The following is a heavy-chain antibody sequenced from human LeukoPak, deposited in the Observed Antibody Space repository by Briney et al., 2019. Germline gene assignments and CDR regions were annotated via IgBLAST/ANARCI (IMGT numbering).Heavy chain of an antibody. D-gene: IGHD1/OR15-1a*01. CDR3: ARQPPTRDYFDY. CDR1: GGSISSSSYY. J-gene: IGHJ4*02. CDR2: IYYSGST. V-gene: IGHV4-39*01. Sequence: SETLSLTCTVSGGSISSSSYYWGWIRQPPGKGLEWIGSIYYSGSTYYNPSLKSRVTISVDTSKNQFSLKLSSVTAADTAVYYCARQPPTRDYFDYWGQGTLVTVSS.